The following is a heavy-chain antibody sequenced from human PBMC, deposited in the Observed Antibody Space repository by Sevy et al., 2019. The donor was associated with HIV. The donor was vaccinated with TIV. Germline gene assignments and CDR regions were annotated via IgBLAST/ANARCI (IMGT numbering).Heavy chain of an antibody. J-gene: IGHJ4*02. V-gene: IGHV2-70*04. CDR3: ARETSTIQGVTLLDY. Sequence: SGPTLVKPTQTLTLTCTSSGFSLRTRGVRVSWIRKPPGKALEWLARIDWDDDKFYSTSLKTRLTISKDTSKNQVVLTMTNMDPVDTATYYCARETSTIQGVTLLDYWGQGTLVTVSS. D-gene: IGHD3-10*01. CDR2: IDWDDDK. CDR1: GFSLRTRGVR.